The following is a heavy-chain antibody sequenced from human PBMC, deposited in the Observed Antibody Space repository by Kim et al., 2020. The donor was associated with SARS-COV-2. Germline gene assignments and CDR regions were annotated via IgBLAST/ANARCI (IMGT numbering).Heavy chain of an antibody. V-gene: IGHV4-39*07. CDR1: GGSISSSSYY. CDR2: IYYSGST. J-gene: IGHJ4*02. D-gene: IGHD3-3*01. Sequence: SETLSLTCTVSGGSISSSSYYWGWIRQPPGKGLEWIGSIYYSGSTYYNPSLKSRVTISVDTSKNQFSLKLSSVTAADTAVYYCASPLRFLEWLSEPGAFDYWGQGTLVTVSS. CDR3: ASPLRFLEWLSEPGAFDY.